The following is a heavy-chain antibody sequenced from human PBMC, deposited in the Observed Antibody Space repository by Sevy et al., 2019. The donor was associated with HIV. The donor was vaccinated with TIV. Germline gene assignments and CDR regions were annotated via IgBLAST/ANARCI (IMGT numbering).Heavy chain of an antibody. J-gene: IGHJ4*02. CDR2: INTSGST. V-gene: IGHV4-4*07. CDR1: GDSFSSYF. CDR3: PRSNWVTATNGFSNSYYLDY. D-gene: IGHD7-27*01. Sequence: SETLSLTCTVSGDSFSSYFWAWIRQPAGKGLEWIGRINTSGSTNYNPSLKSLVTMSVDTSKSQFSLKVTSLTAADTAIYCCPRSNWVTATNGFSNSYYLDYWGQGSLVTVSS.